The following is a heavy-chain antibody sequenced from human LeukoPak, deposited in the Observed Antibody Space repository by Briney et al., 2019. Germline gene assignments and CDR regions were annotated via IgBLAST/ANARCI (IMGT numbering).Heavy chain of an antibody. Sequence: SETLSLTCTASGGSISSGDYYWSWIRQPPGKGLEWIGYMYYSGNTYYNPSLKSRVTISLDTSKNQFSLKLSSVTAADTAVYYCARPYYYDSRIDPWGQGTLVTVSS. D-gene: IGHD3-22*01. CDR1: GGSISSGDYY. CDR3: ARPYYYDSRIDP. V-gene: IGHV4-30-4*01. J-gene: IGHJ5*02. CDR2: MYYSGNT.